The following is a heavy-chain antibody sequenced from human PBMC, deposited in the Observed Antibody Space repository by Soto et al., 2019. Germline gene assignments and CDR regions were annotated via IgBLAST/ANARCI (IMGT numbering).Heavy chain of an antibody. V-gene: IGHV3-23*01. J-gene: IGHJ4*02. Sequence: EVQLLESGGGLVQPGGSLRLSCVAPGLTFSNYAMSWVRQAPGKGLEWVSSITGSGRNTYYADSVKGRFTVSRDNSKNPLYLQMNSLRAEDTAVYYCAKLYGGNSGADYWGQGTLVTVSS. CDR2: ITGSGRNT. D-gene: IGHD2-21*02. CDR3: AKLYGGNSGADY. CDR1: GLTFSNYA.